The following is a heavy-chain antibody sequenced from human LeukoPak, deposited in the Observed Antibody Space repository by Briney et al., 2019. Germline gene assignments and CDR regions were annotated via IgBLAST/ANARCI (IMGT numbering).Heavy chain of an antibody. J-gene: IGHJ4*02. CDR3: AKDYFVDGSNSRIFFDS. CDR1: GFTLSTYW. V-gene: IGHV3-7*01. Sequence: GGSLRLSCAGSGFTLSTYWMNWVRQAPGMGLEWVASIKQDGTEKNYVDPVKGRFTISRDNAKNSVYLQMNSLRVEDTAVYYCAKDYFVDGSNSRIFFDSWGQGILVTVSS. D-gene: IGHD5-24*01. CDR2: IKQDGTEK.